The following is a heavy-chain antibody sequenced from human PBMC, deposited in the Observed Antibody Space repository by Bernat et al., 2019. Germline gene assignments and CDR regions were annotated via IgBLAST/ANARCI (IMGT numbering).Heavy chain of an antibody. J-gene: IGHJ5*02. CDR1: EFFSSYW. V-gene: IGHV3-7*04. D-gene: IGHD1-7*01. CDR2: IKQDGSEK. Sequence: EVQLVESGGGLFQPGGSLRLSCVVSEFFSSYWMSWVRQAPGKGLEWVANIKQDGSEKYYVDSVKGRFSISRDNAKNSLYLQMNSLRAEDTAVYYCAREQSLYNRNWYGWFDPWGQGTLVTVSS. CDR3: AREQSLYNRNWYGWFDP.